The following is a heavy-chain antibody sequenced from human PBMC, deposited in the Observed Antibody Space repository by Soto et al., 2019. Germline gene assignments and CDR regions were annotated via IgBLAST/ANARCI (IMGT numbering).Heavy chain of an antibody. CDR3: ARHSSSRYYYYYYGMDV. CDR2: IYPGDSDT. D-gene: IGHD6-6*01. V-gene: IGHV5-51*01. J-gene: IGHJ6*02. Sequence: PRESLKISCKGSGYSFTSYWIGWVRQMHGKGLEWMGIIYPGDSDTRYSPSFQGQVTISADKSISTAYLQWSSLKASDTAMYYCARHSSSRYYYYYYGMDVWGQGTTVTVSS. CDR1: GYSFTSYW.